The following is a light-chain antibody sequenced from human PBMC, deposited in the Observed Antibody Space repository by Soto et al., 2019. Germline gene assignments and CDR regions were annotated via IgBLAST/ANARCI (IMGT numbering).Light chain of an antibody. CDR1: QSISSW. CDR3: QQYNSYPIT. J-gene: IGKJ5*01. V-gene: IGKV1-5*01. Sequence: IQMSQSPSTLFASLGDRVTVTCRASQSISSWLAWYQQKPGKAPKLLIYDASNLESGVPSRFSGSGSGTEFTLTISSLQPDDFATYYCQQYNSYPITFGQGTRLEIK. CDR2: DAS.